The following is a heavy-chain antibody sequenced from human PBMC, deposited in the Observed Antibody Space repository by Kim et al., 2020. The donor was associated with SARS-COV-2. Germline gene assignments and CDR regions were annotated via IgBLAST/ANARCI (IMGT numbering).Heavy chain of an antibody. V-gene: IGHV3-48*03. CDR1: GFTFSSYE. CDR2: ISSSGSTI. Sequence: GGSLRLSCAASGFTFSSYEMNWVRQAPGKGLEWVSYISSSGSTIYYADSVKGRFTIPRDNAKNSLYLKMNSLRAEDTAVYYCASFNYYGSEAPSYWGQGTLVTVSS. CDR3: ASFNYYGSEAPSY. J-gene: IGHJ4*02. D-gene: IGHD3-10*01.